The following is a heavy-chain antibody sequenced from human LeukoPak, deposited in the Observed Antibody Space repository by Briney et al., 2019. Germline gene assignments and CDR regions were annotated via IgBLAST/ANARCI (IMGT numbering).Heavy chain of an antibody. CDR3: AKSYDSSGYYNY. J-gene: IGHJ4*02. CDR1: GGSISNYY. D-gene: IGHD3-22*01. CDR2: IYYSGST. Sequence: SETLSLTCTGSGGSISNYYWSWIRKPPGKGLEWIGYIYYSGSTNYNPSLKSRVTISVDTSKNQFSLKLSSVTAADTAVYYCAKSYDSSGYYNYWGQGTLVTVS. V-gene: IGHV4-59*01.